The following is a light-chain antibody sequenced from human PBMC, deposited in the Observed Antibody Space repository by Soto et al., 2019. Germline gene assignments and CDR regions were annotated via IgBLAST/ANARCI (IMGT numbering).Light chain of an antibody. CDR1: QSIRTS. Sequence: EVVLTQSPATLSLSPGERATXXXXASQSIRTSLAWYQQXPGQAXXLXXFDASNRANGVPARFGGSVSGTDFTLTINSLEPEDFAVYYGQQRNVWPPITFGQGTRLEIK. CDR3: QQRNVWPPIT. CDR2: DAS. J-gene: IGKJ5*01. V-gene: IGKV3-11*01.